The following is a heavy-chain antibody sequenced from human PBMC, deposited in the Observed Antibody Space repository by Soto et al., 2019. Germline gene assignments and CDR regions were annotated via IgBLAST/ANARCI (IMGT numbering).Heavy chain of an antibody. J-gene: IGHJ4*02. CDR3: ARAGRRALFPTYWEY. CDR2: ISTYNGNT. D-gene: IGHD1-26*01. V-gene: IGHV1-18*04. CDR1: GYTFTSHC. Sequence: QVHLVQSGAEVKKPGASVKVSCKTSGYTFTSHCISWVRQAPGQGLEWMTWISTYNGNTNYAQNFQGRVTMTTDTSTSTVYMELRNLRSDDTAVYYCARAGRRALFPTYWEYWGQGTLVIVSS.